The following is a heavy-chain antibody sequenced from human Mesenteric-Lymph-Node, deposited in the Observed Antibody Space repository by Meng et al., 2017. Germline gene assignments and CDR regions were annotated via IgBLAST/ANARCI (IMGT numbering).Heavy chain of an antibody. CDR3: ARNVRLRDGYNSDY. V-gene: IGHV3-21*01. J-gene: IGHJ4*02. Sequence: EVQLVESGGGPVKPGGSLRRSCAASGFTFSSYSMNWVRQAPGKGLEWVSSISSSSSYIYYADSVKGRFTISRDNAKNSLYLQMNSLRAEDTAVYYCARNVRLRDGYNSDYWGQGTLVTVSS. D-gene: IGHD5-24*01. CDR1: GFTFSSYS. CDR2: ISSSSSYI.